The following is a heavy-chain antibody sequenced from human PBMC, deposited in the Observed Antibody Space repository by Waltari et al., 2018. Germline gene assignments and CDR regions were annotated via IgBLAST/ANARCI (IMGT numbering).Heavy chain of an antibody. Sequence: EVQLVESGGGLVQPGGSVRLSCEASGFTFSDHWMGWVRQAPGKGLEWVATVNFDGSDKAHVDSVRGRFTVSRDNAKNSLFLQMTSLRGDDTAVYYCARYGAYAFYDWGQGVQVTVSS. CDR2: VNFDGSDK. CDR1: GFTFSDHW. V-gene: IGHV3-7*01. J-gene: IGHJ4*02. CDR3: ARYGAYAFYD. D-gene: IGHD4-17*01.